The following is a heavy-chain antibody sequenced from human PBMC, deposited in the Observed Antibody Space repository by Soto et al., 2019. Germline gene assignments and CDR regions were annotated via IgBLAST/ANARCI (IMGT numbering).Heavy chain of an antibody. V-gene: IGHV1-46*03. D-gene: IGHD2-21*02. CDR1: GNTFSNYY. J-gene: IGHJ4*02. Sequence: QVQLVQSGAEVKKPGASVKVSCKASGNTFSNYYIHWVRQAPGQGLEWMGTINPSGGHTTYAQKFLGIVTMTRDTSTSTLYMELTSLRSEDTAVYYCARGGHVVVVTAAFDYWGQGTLVTVSS. CDR3: ARGGHVVVVTAAFDY. CDR2: INPSGGHT.